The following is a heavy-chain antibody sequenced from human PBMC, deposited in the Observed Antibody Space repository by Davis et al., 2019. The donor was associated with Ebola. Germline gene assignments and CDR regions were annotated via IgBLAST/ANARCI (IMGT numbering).Heavy chain of an antibody. Sequence: PGGSLRLSCAASGFTFDDYAMHWVRHAPGKGLEWVSGISWNSGSIGYADSVKGRFTISRDNAKNSLYLQMNSLRAEDTALYYCAKDITYVGSGYDYIFDDWGQGTLVTVSS. V-gene: IGHV3-9*01. CDR1: GFTFDDYA. D-gene: IGHD5-12*01. J-gene: IGHJ4*02. CDR3: AKDITYVGSGYDYIFDD. CDR2: ISWNSGSI.